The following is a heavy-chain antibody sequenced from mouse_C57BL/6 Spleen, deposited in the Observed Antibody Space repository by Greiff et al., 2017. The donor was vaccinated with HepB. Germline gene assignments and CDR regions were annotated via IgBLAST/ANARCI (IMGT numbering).Heavy chain of an antibody. CDR1: GYSFTDYN. D-gene: IGHD2-1*01. CDR3: ARYGLYYGNPFAY. V-gene: IGHV1-39*01. J-gene: IGHJ3*01. CDR2: INPNYGTT. Sequence: EVQLQQSGPELVKPGASVKISCKASGYSFTDYNMNWVKQSNGKSLEWIGVINPNYGTTSYNRKFKGKATLTVDKSSSTAYMQLNNLTSEDSAVYYSARYGLYYGNPFAYWGQGTLVTVSA.